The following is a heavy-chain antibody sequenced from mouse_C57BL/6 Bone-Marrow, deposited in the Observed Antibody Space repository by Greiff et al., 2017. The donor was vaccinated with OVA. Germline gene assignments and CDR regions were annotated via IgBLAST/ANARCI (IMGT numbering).Heavy chain of an antibody. CDR1: GFNIKDYY. V-gene: IGHV14-1*01. CDR2: IDPEDGDT. CDR3: TSSYYSNPVAY. Sequence: DVQLQESGAELVRPGASVKLSCTASGFNIKDYYMHWVKQRPEQGLEWIGRIDPEDGDTGYAPKFQGKATMTADTSSNTAYLQLSSLTSEDTAVYYCTSSYYSNPVAYWGQGTLVTGSA. D-gene: IGHD2-5*01. J-gene: IGHJ3*01.